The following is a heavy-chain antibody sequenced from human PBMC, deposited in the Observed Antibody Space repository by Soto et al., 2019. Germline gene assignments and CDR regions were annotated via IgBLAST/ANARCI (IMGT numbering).Heavy chain of an antibody. CDR2: ISSTTNYI. CDR1: GFTFTRFS. CDR3: ARESEDLTSNFDY. J-gene: IGHJ4*02. Sequence: XGSLRLSCAAAGFTFTRFSMNWVRQAPGKGLEWVSSISSTTNYIYYGDSMKGRFTISRDNAKNSLYLEMNSLRAEDTAVYYCARESEDLTSNFDYWGQGTLVTVSS. V-gene: IGHV3-21*06.